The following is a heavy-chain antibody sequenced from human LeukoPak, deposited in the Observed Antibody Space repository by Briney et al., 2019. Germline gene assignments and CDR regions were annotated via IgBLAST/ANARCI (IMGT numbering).Heavy chain of an antibody. D-gene: IGHD7-27*01. CDR3: AKDLVDWGPNAFDI. CDR1: GFTFSSSA. V-gene: IGHV3-23*01. Sequence: GGSLRLSCAASGFTFSSSAMSWVRQAPGKGLEWVSAISGSGGSTYFADSVEGRFTISRDNSKNTLFLQMNSLRAEDTAVYYCAKDLVDWGPNAFDIWGQGTMVTVSS. CDR2: ISGSGGST. J-gene: IGHJ3*02.